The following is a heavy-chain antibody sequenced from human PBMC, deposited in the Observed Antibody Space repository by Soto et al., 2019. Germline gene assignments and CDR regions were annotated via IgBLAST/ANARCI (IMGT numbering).Heavy chain of an antibody. Sequence: GQSLTISCKGSGYSFANYCIAWVRQMPGKGLEWMGIFYSGDSDTRYSPSVQGQVVISGDKSINTAYLQWTSLKASDTAMYYCARGSSGFYDYWGQGTLVTVSS. J-gene: IGHJ4*02. D-gene: IGHD6-19*01. CDR3: ARGSSGFYDY. CDR1: GYSFANYC. CDR2: FYSGDSDT. V-gene: IGHV5-51*01.